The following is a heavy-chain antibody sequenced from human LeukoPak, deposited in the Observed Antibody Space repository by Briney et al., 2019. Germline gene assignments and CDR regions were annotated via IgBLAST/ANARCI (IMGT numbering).Heavy chain of an antibody. Sequence: GGSLRLSCAASGFTFSSYDMHWVRQATGKGLEWVSSISSSSSYIYYADSVKGRFTISRDNAKNSLYLQMNSLRAEDTAVYYCARFTDLDYWGQGTLVTVSS. J-gene: IGHJ4*02. CDR2: ISSSSSYI. CDR1: GFTFSSYD. V-gene: IGHV3-21*01. CDR3: ARFTDLDY.